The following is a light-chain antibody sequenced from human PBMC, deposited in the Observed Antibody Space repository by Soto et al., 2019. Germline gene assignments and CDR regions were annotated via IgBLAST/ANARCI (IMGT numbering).Light chain of an antibody. CDR1: SSDVGSYNL. CDR2: EGS. J-gene: IGLJ2*01. V-gene: IGLV2-23*03. CDR3: CSYAGSSTFE. Sequence: QSALTQPASVSGSSGQSITISCTGTSSDVGSYNLVSWYQQHPGKAPKLMIYEGSKRPSGVSNRFSGSKSGNTASLTISGLQAEDEADYYCCSYAGSSTFEFGGGTKLTVL.